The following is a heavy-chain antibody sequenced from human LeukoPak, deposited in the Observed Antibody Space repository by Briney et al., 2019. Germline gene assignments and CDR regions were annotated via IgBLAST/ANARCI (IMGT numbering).Heavy chain of an antibody. Sequence: PGGSLRLSCAASGFTFSRYSMNWVRQAPGKGLEGVAVISYDGSNKYYADSVKGRFTISRDNSKNTLYLQMNSLRAEDTAVYYCAKEQGYSGYDLQADDYFDYWGQGTLVTVSS. CDR1: GFTFSRYS. CDR2: ISYDGSNK. D-gene: IGHD5-12*01. CDR3: AKEQGYSGYDLQADDYFDY. V-gene: IGHV3-30*18. J-gene: IGHJ4*02.